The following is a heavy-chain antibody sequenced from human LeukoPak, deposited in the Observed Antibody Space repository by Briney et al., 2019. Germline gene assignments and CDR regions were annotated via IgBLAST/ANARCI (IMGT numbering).Heavy chain of an antibody. CDR2: IKSNSEGGTV. D-gene: IGHD2-15*01. Sequence: GGSLRLSCVASGLTFSDAWMSWVRQAPGKGLESVGRIKSNSEGGTVDYGAPVKGRFTISRDESTNTLFLQMNSLKTEDTAVYYCTSGGGTMDFWGQGTLVTVSS. V-gene: IGHV3-15*01. J-gene: IGHJ4*02. CDR3: TSGGGTMDF. CDR1: GLTFSDAW.